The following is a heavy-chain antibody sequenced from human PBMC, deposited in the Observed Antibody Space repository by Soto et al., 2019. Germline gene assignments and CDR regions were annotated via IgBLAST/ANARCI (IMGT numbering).Heavy chain of an antibody. V-gene: IGHV4-34*01. D-gene: IGHD3-22*01. Sequence: SETLSLTCAVYGGSFSGYYWSWIRQPPGKGLEWIGEINHSGSTNYNPSLKSRVTISVDTSKNQFSLKLSSVTAADTAVYYCARIQYYYDSSGYRRPYYYYGMDVWGQGTTVTVSS. CDR3: ARIQYYYDSSGYRRPYYYYGMDV. J-gene: IGHJ6*02. CDR1: GGSFSGYY. CDR2: INHSGST.